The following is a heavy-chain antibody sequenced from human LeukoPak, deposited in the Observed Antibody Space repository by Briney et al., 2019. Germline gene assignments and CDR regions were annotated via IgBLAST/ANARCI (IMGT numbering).Heavy chain of an antibody. V-gene: IGHV3-21*01. D-gene: IGHD2-15*01. CDR3: ARHKLGYCSGGSCQTNWFDP. CDR1: GFTFSSYS. CDR2: ISSSSSYI. J-gene: IGHJ5*02. Sequence: GGSLRLSCAASGFTFSSYSMNWVRQAPGKGLEWVSSISSSSSYIYYADSVKGRFTISRDNAKNSLCLQMNSLRAEDTAVYYCARHKLGYCSGGSCQTNWFDPWGQGTLVTVSS.